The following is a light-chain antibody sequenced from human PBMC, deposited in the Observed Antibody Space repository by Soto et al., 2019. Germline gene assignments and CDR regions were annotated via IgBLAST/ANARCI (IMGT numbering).Light chain of an antibody. CDR2: DAS. CDR3: QQYDYLPPA. Sequence: DIQMTQSPSSLSASVGERVTIPCQASQDISNYLNWYQQKPGKAPNLLIYDASKLETGVPTRFSGTGSRSDFTLPISSAQPEDIATYYCQQYDYLPPAFGQGTKVDIK. CDR1: QDISNY. V-gene: IGKV1-33*01. J-gene: IGKJ1*01.